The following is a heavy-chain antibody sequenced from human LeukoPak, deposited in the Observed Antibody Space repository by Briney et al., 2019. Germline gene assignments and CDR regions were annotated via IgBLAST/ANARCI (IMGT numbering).Heavy chain of an antibody. CDR2: IKQDGSEK. CDR1: GFTFSNYW. Sequence: WGSLRLSCAASGFTFSNYWMSWVRQTPGEGLEWVAEIKQDGSEKNYVDSVKGRFIISRDNTKSSLSLQMNSLRDEDTAVYYCARDKDMSGHVGSLFDPWGQGTLVIVSS. CDR3: ARDKDMSGHVGSLFDP. V-gene: IGHV3-7*01. J-gene: IGHJ5*02. D-gene: IGHD2-15*01.